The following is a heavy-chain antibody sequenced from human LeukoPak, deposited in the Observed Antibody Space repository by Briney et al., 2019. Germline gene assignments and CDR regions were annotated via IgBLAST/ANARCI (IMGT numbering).Heavy chain of an antibody. D-gene: IGHD3-10*01. V-gene: IGHV3-66*01. J-gene: IGHJ4*02. CDR3: ARGTVTMVGY. Sequence: GGSLRLSCAASGFTVSSNYMSWVRQAPGRGLEWVSVIYSGGSTYYADSVKGRFTISRDNSKNTLFLQMNSLRAGDTAVYYCARGTVTMVGYWGQGTLVTVSS. CDR1: GFTVSSNY. CDR2: IYSGGST.